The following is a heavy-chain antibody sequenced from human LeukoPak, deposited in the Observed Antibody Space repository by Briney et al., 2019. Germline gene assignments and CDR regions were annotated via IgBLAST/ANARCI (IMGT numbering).Heavy chain of an antibody. CDR2: INGDGSST. V-gene: IGHV3-74*01. J-gene: IGHJ4*02. D-gene: IGHD6-19*01. CDR3: ATGSGSYYDS. Sequence: GGSLRLSCSASTFTFSTYWMHWVRQAPGKGLVWVSRINGDGSSTIYADPVRGRFTISRDNAKNMVYLQMYSLTAEDTAVYYCATGSGSYYDSWGQGTRVTVSS. CDR1: TFTFSTYW.